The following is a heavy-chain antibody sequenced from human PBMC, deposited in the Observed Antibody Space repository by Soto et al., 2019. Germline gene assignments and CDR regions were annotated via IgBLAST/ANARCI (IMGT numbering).Heavy chain of an antibody. CDR1: GGSISSGGYY. CDR2: IYYSGST. CDR3: ARAHYGDYGYGMDV. J-gene: IGHJ6*02. D-gene: IGHD4-17*01. V-gene: IGHV4-31*03. Sequence: SETLSLTCTVSGGSISSGGYYWSWIRQHPGEGLEWIGYIYYSGSTYYNPSLKSRVTISVDRSKNQFSLKLSSVTAADTAVYYCARAHYGDYGYGMDVWGQGTTVTVSS.